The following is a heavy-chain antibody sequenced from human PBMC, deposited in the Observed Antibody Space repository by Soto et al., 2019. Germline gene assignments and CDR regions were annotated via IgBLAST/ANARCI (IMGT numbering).Heavy chain of an antibody. CDR1: GGTFSSYA. V-gene: IGHV1-69*13. CDR3: ARPYYYDSSGYPYYYYGMDV. J-gene: IGHJ6*02. D-gene: IGHD3-22*01. Sequence: GASVKVSCKASGGTFSSYAISCVRQAPGQGLEWMGGIIPIFGTANYAQKFQGRVTITADESTSTAYMELSSLRSEDTAVYYCARPYYYDSSGYPYYYYGMDVWGQGTTVTVSS. CDR2: IIPIFGTA.